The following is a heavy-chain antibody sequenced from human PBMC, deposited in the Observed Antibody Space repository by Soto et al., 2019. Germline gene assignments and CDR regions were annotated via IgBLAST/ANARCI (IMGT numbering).Heavy chain of an antibody. J-gene: IGHJ4*02. CDR1: GFIFNDYY. CDR2: ISGSSGSK. CDR3: ARYAAEVTTFFDH. D-gene: IGHD4-17*01. Sequence: GSLRLSCAASGFIFNDYYMSWIRQAPGKGLEWLSNISGSSGSKKYADAGKGRFTISRDNAKKSLYLEMHSLRAEDTAVYYCARYAAEVTTFFDHWGQGTLVTVSS. V-gene: IGHV3-11*06.